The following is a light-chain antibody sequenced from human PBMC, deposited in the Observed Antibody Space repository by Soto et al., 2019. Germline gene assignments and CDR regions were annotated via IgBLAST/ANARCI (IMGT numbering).Light chain of an antibody. CDR3: QQYKSYPWT. J-gene: IGKJ1*01. Sequence: DIQMTQSPSTLSASVRDRVTITCRASQSIGSWLAWYQQKPGKAPKLLIYDASSLQSGVPPRFSGSRSGTEFTLTISSLQPDDFATYYCQQYKSYPWTFGQGTKV. V-gene: IGKV1-5*01. CDR1: QSIGSW. CDR2: DAS.